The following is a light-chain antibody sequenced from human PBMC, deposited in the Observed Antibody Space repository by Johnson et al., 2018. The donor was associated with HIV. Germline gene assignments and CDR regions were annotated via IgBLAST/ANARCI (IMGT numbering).Light chain of an antibody. Sequence: QSVLTQPPSVSAAPGQKVTISCSGSTSNIGNNYVSWYQQLPGTAPKLLIYEKNKRPSGIPDRFSGSKSGTSATLGITGLQTGDDADYYCGTWDSSLSAGKGFGPGTKCTVL. V-gene: IGLV1-51*02. CDR2: EKN. CDR1: TSNIGNNY. J-gene: IGLJ1*01. CDR3: GTWDSSLSAGKG.